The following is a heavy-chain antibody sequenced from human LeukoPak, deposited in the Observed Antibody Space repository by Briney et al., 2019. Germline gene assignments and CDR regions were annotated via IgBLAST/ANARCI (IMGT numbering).Heavy chain of an antibody. CDR2: ISYDGSNK. D-gene: IGHD6-19*01. Sequence: GGSLRLSCAASGFTFSSYGMHWVRQAPGKGLEWVAAISYDGSNKYYADSVKGRFTISRDNSKNTLYLQMNSLRAEDTAVYYCARTQQYSSGWYPGAFDIWGQGTMVTVSS. CDR1: GFTFSSYG. CDR3: ARTQQYSSGWYPGAFDI. V-gene: IGHV3-30*03. J-gene: IGHJ3*02.